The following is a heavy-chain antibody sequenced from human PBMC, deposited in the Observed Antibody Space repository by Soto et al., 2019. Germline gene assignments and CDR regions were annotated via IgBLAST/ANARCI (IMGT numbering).Heavy chain of an antibody. Sequence: GGSLRLSCAASGFTFSKHWMHWVRQAPGKGLVWVSHIKTDGSFTRDADSLKGRFTISRDNARNTLYLQMNGLRAEDMAIYYCVRDNNWSLDYWGQGTLVTVSS. D-gene: IGHD1-1*01. V-gene: IGHV3-74*01. CDR3: VRDNNWSLDY. CDR2: IKTDGSFT. CDR1: GFTFSKHW. J-gene: IGHJ4*02.